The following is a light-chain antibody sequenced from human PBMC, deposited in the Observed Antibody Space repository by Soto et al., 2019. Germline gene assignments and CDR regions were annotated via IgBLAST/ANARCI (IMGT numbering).Light chain of an antibody. CDR3: QQYGSSPWT. V-gene: IGKV3-20*01. Sequence: EIVLTQSPGTLSLSPGERATLSCRASQSVSSSYLAWYQQKPGQAPRPLIYGASSRAIGIPDRCSGSGSGTVFTLTISRLEPEDFAVYYCQQYGSSPWTFGQGTKVEIK. CDR2: GAS. J-gene: IGKJ1*01. CDR1: QSVSSSY.